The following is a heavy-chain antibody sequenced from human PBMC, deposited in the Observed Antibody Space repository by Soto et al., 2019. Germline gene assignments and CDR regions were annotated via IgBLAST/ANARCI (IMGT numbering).Heavy chain of an antibody. V-gene: IGHV1-69*13. CDR3: VYCGGDCHPRNYYYGMDV. Sequence: SVKVSCKASGGTFSSYAISWVRQAPGQGLEWMGGIIPIFGTANYAQKFQGRVTITADESTSTAYMELSSLRSEDTAVYWCVYCGGDCHPRNYYYGMDVWGQGTTVTVSS. D-gene: IGHD2-21*02. CDR2: IIPIFGTA. CDR1: GGTFSSYA. J-gene: IGHJ6*02.